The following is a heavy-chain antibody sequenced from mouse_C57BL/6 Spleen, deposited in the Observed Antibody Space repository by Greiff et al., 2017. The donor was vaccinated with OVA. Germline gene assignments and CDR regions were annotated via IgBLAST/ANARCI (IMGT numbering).Heavy chain of an antibody. CDR3: ARGSLTTVLDY. Sequence: QVQLQQPGAELVMPGASVKLSCKASGYTFTSYWMHWVKQRPGQGLEWIGEIDPSDSYTNYNQKFKGKSTLTVDKSSSTAYMQLSSLTSEDSAVYYCARGSLTTVLDYWGQGTSVTVSS. J-gene: IGHJ4*01. CDR2: IDPSDSYT. V-gene: IGHV1-69*01. D-gene: IGHD1-1*01. CDR1: GYTFTSYW.